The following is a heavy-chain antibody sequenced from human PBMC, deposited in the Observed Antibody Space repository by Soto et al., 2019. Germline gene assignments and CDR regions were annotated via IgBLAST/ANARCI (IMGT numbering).Heavy chain of an antibody. J-gene: IGHJ2*01. D-gene: IGHD4-17*01. Sequence: QVQLQESGPGLVKPSETLSLTCTVSGGSISSYSWTWIRQPPGKGLEWIGYIYYSGSTNYNPSLTIRVTISIDKSKTQFSLKLSSVTAADTAVYYCARFTTVTENWYFDLWGRGTLVTVSS. CDR3: ARFTTVTENWYFDL. CDR2: IYYSGST. V-gene: IGHV4-59*08. CDR1: GGSISSYS.